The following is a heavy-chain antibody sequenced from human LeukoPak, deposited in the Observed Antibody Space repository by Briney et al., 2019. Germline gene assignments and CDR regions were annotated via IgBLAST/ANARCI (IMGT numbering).Heavy chain of an antibody. J-gene: IGHJ4*02. CDR1: GGTFISYA. CDR3: ARDTRARGFCSGGSCSFFDY. V-gene: IGHV1-69*13. CDR2: IIPIFGEA. D-gene: IGHD2-15*01. Sequence: GASVKVTCKASGGTFISYAISWVRQAPGQGLEWMGSIIPIFGEANYAQNFQGRVTITADESTSTACMELSSLRSEHTAMYYCARDTRARGFCSGGSCSFFDYWGQGTLVTVSS.